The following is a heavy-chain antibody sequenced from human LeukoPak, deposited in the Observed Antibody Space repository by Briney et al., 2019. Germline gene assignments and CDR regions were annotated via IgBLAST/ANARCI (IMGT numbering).Heavy chain of an antibody. CDR2: INSDGSST. CDR1: GFTFSSYW. D-gene: IGHD3-22*01. V-gene: IGHV3-74*01. Sequence: GGSLRLSCAASGFTFSSYWMHWDRQAPGKGLVWVSRINSDGSSTSYADSVKGGFTISRDNAKNTLYLQMNSLRAEDTAVYYCAQSPPYYYDSSGYKLDYWGQGTLVTVSS. J-gene: IGHJ4*02. CDR3: AQSPPYYYDSSGYKLDY.